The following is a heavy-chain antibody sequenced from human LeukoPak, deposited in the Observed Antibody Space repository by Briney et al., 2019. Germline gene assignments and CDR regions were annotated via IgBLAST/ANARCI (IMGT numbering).Heavy chain of an antibody. J-gene: IGHJ4*02. V-gene: IGHV1-2*06. CDR3: ARGDSSGYYPFDY. D-gene: IGHD3-22*01. Sequence: ASVKVSCKASGYTFTGYYMHWVRQAPGQGLEWMGRINPNSGGTNYAQKFQGRVTMTRDTSISTAYMELSRLRSDDTAAYYCARGDSSGYYPFDYWGQGTLVTVSS. CDR2: INPNSGGT. CDR1: GYTFTGYY.